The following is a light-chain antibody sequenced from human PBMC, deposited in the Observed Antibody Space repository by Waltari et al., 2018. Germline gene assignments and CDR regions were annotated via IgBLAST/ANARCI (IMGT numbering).Light chain of an antibody. Sequence: DIVMTQSPDSLAVSLCERATIHCKSSQSVLYRSDNKNYLGWYQQKPGLPPKLLIYWASTRESGVPDRFSGSGSGTDFTLTISSLQAEDVAVYYCQQYYSSPVTFGQGTRLEIK. CDR2: WAS. CDR3: QQYYSSPVT. CDR1: QSVLYRSDNKNY. J-gene: IGKJ5*01. V-gene: IGKV4-1*01.